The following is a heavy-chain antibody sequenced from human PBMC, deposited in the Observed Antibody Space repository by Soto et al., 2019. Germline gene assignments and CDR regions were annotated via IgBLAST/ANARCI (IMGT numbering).Heavy chain of an antibody. CDR1: GGSLTGYY. V-gene: IGHV4-34*01. CDR2: VNDGGST. D-gene: IGHD5-12*01. J-gene: IGHJ4*02. CDR3: ARGQEGIVATH. Sequence: QMQLQQWGAGLLKPSETLSLTCTVNGGSLTGYYWSWIRQPPGKGLEWIGEVNDGGSTTYSPSLRVLVSISADTSKNHFSLRLNSVTAADTAVYFCARGQEGIVATHWDQGALVTVSS.